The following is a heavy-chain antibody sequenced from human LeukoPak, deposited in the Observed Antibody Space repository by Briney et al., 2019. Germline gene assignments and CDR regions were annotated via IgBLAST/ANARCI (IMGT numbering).Heavy chain of an antibody. CDR1: GGSISTYY. J-gene: IGHJ4*02. Sequence: SETPSLTCTVSGGSISTYYWSWIRQPPGKGLEWIGYVYYSGSTNYNPSLKSRVTISVDTSKNQFSLRLSSVTAADTAVYYCAREGIGGYFEYWGQGTLVTVSS. CDR2: VYYSGST. D-gene: IGHD3-10*01. V-gene: IGHV4-59*01. CDR3: AREGIGGYFEY.